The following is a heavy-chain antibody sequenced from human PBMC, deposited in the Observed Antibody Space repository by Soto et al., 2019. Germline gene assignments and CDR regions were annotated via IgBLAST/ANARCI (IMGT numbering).Heavy chain of an antibody. D-gene: IGHD5-12*01. V-gene: IGHV3-30*18. Sequence: QLVESGGGVVQPGRYLRFSCETSGVTFRSYGMHWVRQAPGKGLEWVAVISFDGSDIYYADSVRGRFTISRDNSKSTLHLQMNRLRAEDTAVYYCAKMTRGYTYGLDYWGQGTLVTVSS. CDR2: ISFDGSDI. CDR1: GVTFRSYG. J-gene: IGHJ4*02. CDR3: AKMTRGYTYGLDY.